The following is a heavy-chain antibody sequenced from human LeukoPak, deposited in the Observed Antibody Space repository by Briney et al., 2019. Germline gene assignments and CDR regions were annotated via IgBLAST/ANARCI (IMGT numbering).Heavy chain of an antibody. CDR3: AREVEFYGDYETAYYYGMDV. CDR2: INHSGST. V-gene: IGHV4-34*01. D-gene: IGHD4-17*01. Sequence: PSETLPLTCAVYGGSFSGYYWSWIRQPPGKGLEWIGEINHSGSTNYNPSLKSRVTISVDTSKNQFSLKLSSVTAADTAVYYCAREVEFYGDYETAYYYGMDVWGQGTTVTVSS. J-gene: IGHJ6*02. CDR1: GGSFSGYY.